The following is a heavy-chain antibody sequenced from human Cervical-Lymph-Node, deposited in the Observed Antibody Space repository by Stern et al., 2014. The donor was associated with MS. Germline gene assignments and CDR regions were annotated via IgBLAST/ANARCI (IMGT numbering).Heavy chain of an antibody. Sequence: VQLVESGGGLVKPGGSLRLSFAASGFTFSSYSMNWVRQAPGQGLEWVSSISSSSSYIYYADSVKGRFTISRDNAKNSLYLQMNSLRAEDTAVYYCARDTGIAAAGDAWGQGTLVTVSS. D-gene: IGHD6-13*01. CDR3: ARDTGIAAAGDA. J-gene: IGHJ5*02. CDR1: GFTFSSYS. CDR2: ISSSSSYI. V-gene: IGHV3-21*01.